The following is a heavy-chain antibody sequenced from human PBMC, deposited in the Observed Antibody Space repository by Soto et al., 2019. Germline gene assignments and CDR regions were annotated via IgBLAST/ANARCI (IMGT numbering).Heavy chain of an antibody. D-gene: IGHD6-13*01. J-gene: IGHJ6*02. V-gene: IGHV4-61*02. CDR3: ARGGAAAGSNYYYYGMDV. CDR1: GGSISSGDYY. CDR2: IYTSGST. Sequence: SETLSLTCTVSGGSISSGDYYWSWIRQPAGKGLEWIGRIYTSGSTNYNPSLKSRVTMSVDTSKNQFSLKLSSVTAADTAVYYCARGGAAAGSNYYYYGMDVWGQGTTVTVSS.